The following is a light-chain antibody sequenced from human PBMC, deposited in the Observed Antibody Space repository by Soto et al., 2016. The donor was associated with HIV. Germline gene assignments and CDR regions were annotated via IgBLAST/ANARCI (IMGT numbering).Light chain of an antibody. CDR3: QVWDSSSEPPVI. V-gene: IGLV3-21*01. J-gene: IGLJ2*01. Sequence: SYVLTQAPSVSVAPGKTAGITCGGNNLGRKSVHWYQQKSGQAPLLVIYDDSDRPSGIPERLSGSNSGNTATLTISRVEAGDEADYYCQVWDSSSEPPVIFGGGTKLTVL. CDR1: NLGRKS. CDR2: DDS.